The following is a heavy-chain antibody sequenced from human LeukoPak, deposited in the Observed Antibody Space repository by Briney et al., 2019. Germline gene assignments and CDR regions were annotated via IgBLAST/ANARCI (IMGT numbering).Heavy chain of an antibody. Sequence: SETLSLTCTVSGGSISSSSYYWGWIRQPPGKGLEWIGSIHHTGYTFYNPSVKSRITISVETSKNQFSLKLNSVTAADTAMYYCARDTGGFDIWGQGAMVTVSS. CDR2: IHHTGYT. D-gene: IGHD2-15*01. CDR1: GGSISSSSYY. V-gene: IGHV4-39*07. J-gene: IGHJ3*02. CDR3: ARDTGGFDI.